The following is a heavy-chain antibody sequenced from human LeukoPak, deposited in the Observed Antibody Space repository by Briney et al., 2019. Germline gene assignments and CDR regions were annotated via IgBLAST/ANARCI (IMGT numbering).Heavy chain of an antibody. CDR1: GGSFSGYY. V-gene: IGHV4-34*01. CDR3: AFLGYAFDI. Sequence: SETLSLTCAVYGGSFSGYYWSWIRQPPGKGLEWIGSIYYSGSTYYNPSLKSRVTISVDTSKNQFSLKLSSVTAADTAVYYCAFLGYAFDIWGQGTLVTASS. D-gene: IGHD2-2*01. J-gene: IGHJ4*02. CDR2: IYYSGST.